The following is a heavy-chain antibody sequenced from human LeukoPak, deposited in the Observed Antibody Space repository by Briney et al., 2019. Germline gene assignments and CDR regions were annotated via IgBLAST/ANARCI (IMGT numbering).Heavy chain of an antibody. CDR2: VDPEDGET. CDR1: GYTFTDYY. J-gene: IGHJ6*03. Sequence: ASVKVSCKASGYTFTDYYMHWVQQAPGKGLEWMGRVDPEDGETIYAEKFQGRVTTTADTSTDTAYMELSSLRSEDTAVYYCATAVVVVPAAIRYYYYYMDVWGKGTTVTVSS. CDR3: ATAVVVVPAAIRYYYYYMDV. V-gene: IGHV1-69-2*01. D-gene: IGHD2-2*01.